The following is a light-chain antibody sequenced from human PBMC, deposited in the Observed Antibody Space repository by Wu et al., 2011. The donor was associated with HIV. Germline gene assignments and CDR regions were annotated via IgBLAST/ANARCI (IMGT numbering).Light chain of an antibody. J-gene: IGKJ5*01. CDR3: QQYSYWPVT. CDR2: GAS. CDR1: QSVSGK. Sequence: EIVMTQSPATLSVSPGERATLSCRASQSVSGKLAWYQQKPGQAPRLLIYGASRRATGISATFSGSGSGTEFTLTISSLQSEDFALYYCQQYSYWPVTFGQGT. V-gene: IGKV3-15*01.